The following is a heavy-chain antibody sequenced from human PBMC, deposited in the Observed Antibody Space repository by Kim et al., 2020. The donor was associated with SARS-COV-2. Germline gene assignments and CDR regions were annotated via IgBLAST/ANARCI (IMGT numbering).Heavy chain of an antibody. J-gene: IGHJ3*02. D-gene: IGHD3-10*01. CDR3: AKDRRVVSITMVRGVTGAFDI. CDR1: GFTFSSYA. Sequence: GGSLRLSCAASGFTFSSYAMSWVRQAPGKGLEWVSDISGSGGSTYYADSVKGRFTISRDNAKNTLYLQMNSLRAEDTAVYYCAKDRRVVSITMVRGVTGAFDIWGQGTMVTVSS. CDR2: ISGSGGST. V-gene: IGHV3-23*01.